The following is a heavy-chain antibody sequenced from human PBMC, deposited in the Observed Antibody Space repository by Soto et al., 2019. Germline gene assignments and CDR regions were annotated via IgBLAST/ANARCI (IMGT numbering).Heavy chain of an antibody. Sequence: SETLSLTCTVSGGSISSGDYYWSWIRQPPGKGLEWIGYIYYSGSTYYNPSLKSRVTISVDTSKNQFPLKLSSVTAADTAVYYCARGIVVVVAATDYYYGMHVWGQGPTVTVSS. V-gene: IGHV4-30-4*08. CDR2: IYYSGST. J-gene: IGHJ6*02. D-gene: IGHD2-15*01. CDR3: ARGIVVVVAATDYYYGMHV. CDR1: GGSISSGDYY.